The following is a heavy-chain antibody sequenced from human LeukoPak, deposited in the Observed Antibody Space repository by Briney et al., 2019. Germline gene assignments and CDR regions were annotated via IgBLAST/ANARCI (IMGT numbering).Heavy chain of an antibody. CDR2: IYYSGST. J-gene: IGHJ4*02. V-gene: IGHV4-61*01. Sequence: SETLSLTCTVSGGSVSSGSYYWSWIRQPPGKGLEWIGYIYYSGSTNYNPSLKSRVTISVDTSKNQFSLKLSSVTAADTAVYYCAREAVVAATVDYWGQGTLVTVSS. D-gene: IGHD2-15*01. CDR1: GGSVSSGSYY. CDR3: AREAVVAATVDY.